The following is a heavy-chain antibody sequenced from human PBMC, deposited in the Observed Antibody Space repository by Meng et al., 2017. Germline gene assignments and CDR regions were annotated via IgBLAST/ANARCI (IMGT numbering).Heavy chain of an antibody. Sequence: EVQLVEPGGGLVQPGGSLNVSCVVSGVSFSDSYIHWVRQASGKGLEWVGRIGGRPKSYAAAYAAPVRGRFTISRDDSRNTAYLQMNSLKTEDSAVYYCTIYIRGHIWGQGTMVTVSS. J-gene: IGHJ3*02. CDR3: TIYIRGHI. CDR2: IGGRPKSYAA. CDR1: GVSFSDSY. V-gene: IGHV3-73*02. D-gene: IGHD6-19*01.